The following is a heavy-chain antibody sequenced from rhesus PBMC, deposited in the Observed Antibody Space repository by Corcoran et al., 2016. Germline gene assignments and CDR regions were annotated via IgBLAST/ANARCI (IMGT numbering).Heavy chain of an antibody. V-gene: IGHV4-147*01. D-gene: IGHD6S26*01. Sequence: QVQLQESGPGVVKPSETLSLTCAVSGGSISSYWWGWIRRPPGKGRELIGQIYGGSGRTSYNPCLKSRVTSSSDTSKNQLSLKLSSVTAADTAVYYRAKGGSGWSPGRYDYWGQGVLVTVSS. CDR3: AKGGSGWSPGRYDY. CDR1: GGSISSYW. CDR2: IYGGSGRT. J-gene: IGHJ4*01.